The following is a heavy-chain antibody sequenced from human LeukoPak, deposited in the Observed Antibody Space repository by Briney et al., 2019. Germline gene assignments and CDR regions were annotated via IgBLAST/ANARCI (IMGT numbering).Heavy chain of an antibody. D-gene: IGHD6-13*01. CDR2: INPNRGGT. Sequence: GASVKVSCKASGYTFTGYYMHWVRQAPGQGGERVGWINPNRGGTNYTQKFQGRVTMTRDTSISTAYMELSRLRSDDTAVYYCAREVIEAAAVTSFDPWGQGTLVTVSS. J-gene: IGHJ5*02. CDR1: GYTFTGYY. CDR3: AREVIEAAAVTSFDP. V-gene: IGHV1-2*02.